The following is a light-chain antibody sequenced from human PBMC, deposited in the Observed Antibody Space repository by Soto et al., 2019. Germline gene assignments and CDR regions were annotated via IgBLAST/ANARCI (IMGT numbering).Light chain of an antibody. CDR2: EDN. CDR1: SGSIASNY. Sequence: NFMLTQPHSVSESPGKTVTISCTGSSGSIASNYVQWYQQRPGSAPTTVIYEDNQRPSGVPDRFSGSIDSSSNSASLTISGLKTEDEADYYCQSYDNSTNVVFGGRTKLTVL. CDR3: QSYDNSTNVV. V-gene: IGLV6-57*02. J-gene: IGLJ2*01.